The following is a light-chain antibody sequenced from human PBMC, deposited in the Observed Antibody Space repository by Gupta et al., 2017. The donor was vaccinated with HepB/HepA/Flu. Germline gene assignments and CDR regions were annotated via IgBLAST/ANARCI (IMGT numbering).Light chain of an antibody. J-gene: IGKJ2*04. CDR1: QGVSSY. Sequence: EIVLTQSPATLSLSPGETATLSCRASQGVSSYVAWYQQKPGQAPRLLIHDMSNRATGIPARFSGSGSVTDFTLTISSLEPEDVAVYYCQQRSHWCSFGQGTKLEIK. CDR2: DMS. V-gene: IGKV3-11*01. CDR3: QQRSHWCS.